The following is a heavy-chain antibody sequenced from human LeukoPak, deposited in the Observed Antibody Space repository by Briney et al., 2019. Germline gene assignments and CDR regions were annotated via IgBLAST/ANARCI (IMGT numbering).Heavy chain of an antibody. CDR3: AILQLERRPYYYGMDV. D-gene: IGHD1-1*01. J-gene: IGHJ6*04. Sequence: GGSLRLSCAASGFTFCGYSMNWGRQAPGKGLERVSSISSSSSYIYYADSVKGRFTISRDNDKNSLYLQMNSLRAEDTAVYYCAILQLERRPYYYGMDVWGKGTTVTVSS. V-gene: IGHV3-21*01. CDR1: GFTFCGYS. CDR2: ISSSSSYI.